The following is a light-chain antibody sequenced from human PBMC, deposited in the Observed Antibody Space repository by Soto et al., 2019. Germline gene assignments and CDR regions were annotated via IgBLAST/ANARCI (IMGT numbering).Light chain of an antibody. CDR2: AAS. Sequence: DIQMTQSPSSLSASVGDRATITCRASQGISNDLAWYQQKPGKVPQLLIYAASTLQSGVPSRFSGSGSGTDFILTISSLQPEDVANYYCQIYYSAPYTFGQGTKLEIK. CDR3: QIYYSAPYT. CDR1: QGISND. V-gene: IGKV1-27*01. J-gene: IGKJ2*01.